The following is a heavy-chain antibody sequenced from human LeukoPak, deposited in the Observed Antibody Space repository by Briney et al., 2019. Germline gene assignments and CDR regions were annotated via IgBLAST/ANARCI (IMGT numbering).Heavy chain of an antibody. CDR1: GESLSKYY. CDR2: INHRGST. Sequence: PSETLSLTCAVYGESLSKYYWTWLRQSPGKGLEWIGEINHRGSTNLNPSLKSRVTLSVDTSKHQFSLKLNSVTAADTAVHYCARRNILTEGEAFDIWGQGTLVTVSS. D-gene: IGHD3-9*01. CDR3: ARRNILTEGEAFDI. J-gene: IGHJ3*02. V-gene: IGHV4-34*01.